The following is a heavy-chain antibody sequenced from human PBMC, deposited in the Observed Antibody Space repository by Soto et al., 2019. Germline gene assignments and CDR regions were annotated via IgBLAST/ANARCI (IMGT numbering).Heavy chain of an antibody. V-gene: IGHV3-21*01. CDR3: ASATVVAATFDF. J-gene: IGHJ4*02. D-gene: IGHD2-15*01. CDR2: ISSGSSNI. Sequence: VQLVESGGGLVKPGGSLTLSCAASGFAFRSYNMNWVRQAPGTGLEWVASISSGSSNIYYADSVKGRFTISRDNAKNSLFLQMDSLRAEDSAVYYCASATVVAATFDFWGQGTLVTVSS. CDR1: GFAFRSYN.